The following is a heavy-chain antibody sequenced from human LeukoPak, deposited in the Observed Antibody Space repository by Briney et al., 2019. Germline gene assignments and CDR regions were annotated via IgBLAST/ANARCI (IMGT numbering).Heavy chain of an antibody. Sequence: GGSLRLSCAASGFTVSDNYMGWVRQAPGKGLEWVSFIYSGGGTSYADSVKGRFTISRDNSKNTVYLQMNNLRAEDTAVYYCAKGGGYSYGYYYWGQGTLVTVS. CDR1: GFTVSDNY. CDR2: IYSGGGT. D-gene: IGHD5-18*01. CDR3: AKGGGYSYGYYY. V-gene: IGHV3-66*01. J-gene: IGHJ4*02.